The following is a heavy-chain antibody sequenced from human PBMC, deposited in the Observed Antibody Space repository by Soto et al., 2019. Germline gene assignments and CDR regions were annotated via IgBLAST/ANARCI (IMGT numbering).Heavy chain of an antibody. D-gene: IGHD5-18*01. CDR1: GHTFTSYY. Sequence: VQESCQGSGHTFTSYYMNWVRQAPGQGLEWMGIINPSGGSTSYAQKFQGRVTMTMDTSTSTVYMELSSLRSEDTAVYYCATCWGGYRGDAFDIWGQGTMVTVSS. CDR3: ATCWGGYRGDAFDI. CDR2: INPSGGST. V-gene: IGHV1-46*01. J-gene: IGHJ3*02.